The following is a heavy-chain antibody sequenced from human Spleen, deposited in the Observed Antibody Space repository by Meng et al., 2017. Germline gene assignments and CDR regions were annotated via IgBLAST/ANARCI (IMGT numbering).Heavy chain of an antibody. Sequence: QVQLQQWGAGLLKPSETLSLTCAVYGGSFSGYYWSWIRQPPGKGLEWIGEINHSGSTNYNPSLKSRVTISVDTSKNQFSLKLSSVTAADTAVYYCARVPMYYYDRTFDYWGQGTLVTVSS. D-gene: IGHD3-22*01. J-gene: IGHJ4*02. CDR3: ARVPMYYYDRTFDY. CDR2: INHSGST. CDR1: GGSFSGYY. V-gene: IGHV4-34*01.